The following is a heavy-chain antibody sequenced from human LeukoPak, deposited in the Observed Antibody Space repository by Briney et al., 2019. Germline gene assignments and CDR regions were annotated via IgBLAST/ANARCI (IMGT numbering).Heavy chain of an antibody. CDR1: GFTFSSYS. J-gene: IGHJ4*02. CDR2: ITASGTAM. CDR3: ASSGSYRFDY. V-gene: IGHV3-48*02. Sequence: GGSLRLSCAASGFTFSSYSMNWVCQAPGKGLEWVSHITASGTAMFYADSVKGRFTISRDNAKNSLYLQMNSLRDEDTAVYYCASSGSYRFDYWGQGTLVTVSS. D-gene: IGHD1-26*01.